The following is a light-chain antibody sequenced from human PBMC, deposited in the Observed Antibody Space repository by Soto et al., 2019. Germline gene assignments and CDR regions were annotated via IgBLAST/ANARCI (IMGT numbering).Light chain of an antibody. Sequence: DIQMTQSPSTLSASVGDRVTITCRASQTITRLLAWYQQKPGKAPKVLIYDASSLESGVPSRFSGSGSGTEFTLTISSLQPEDSATYYCQQYNSYSTTFGQGTKVDIK. V-gene: IGKV1-5*01. J-gene: IGKJ1*01. CDR1: QTITRL. CDR3: QQYNSYSTT. CDR2: DAS.